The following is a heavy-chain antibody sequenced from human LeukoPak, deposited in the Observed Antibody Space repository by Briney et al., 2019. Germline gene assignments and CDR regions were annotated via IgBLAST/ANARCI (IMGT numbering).Heavy chain of an antibody. CDR1: GYTFTGYY. D-gene: IGHD6-19*01. V-gene: IGHV1-2*02. CDR3: ARGPYSSGWYRPFDY. Sequence: ASVKVSCKASGYTFTGYYMHWVRQAPGQGLEWMGWINPNSGGTNYAQKFQGRVTMTRDTSISTAYMELSRLRSDDTAVYYCARGPYSSGWYRPFDYWGQGTLVTVSP. CDR2: INPNSGGT. J-gene: IGHJ4*02.